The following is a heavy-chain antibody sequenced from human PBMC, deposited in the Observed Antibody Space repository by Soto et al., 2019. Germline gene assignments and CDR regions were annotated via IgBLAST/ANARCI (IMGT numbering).Heavy chain of an antibody. D-gene: IGHD2-21*02. Sequence: GESLKISCKGSGYSFSNYWIGWVRQMPGKGLEWMGSIDPSDSYTNYSPSFQGHVTISADKSISTAYLQWSSLKASDTAMYYCARSIDCGGDCLRFNWFDPWGQGTLVTVSS. CDR3: ARSIDCGGDCLRFNWFDP. CDR2: IDPSDSYT. V-gene: IGHV5-10-1*01. J-gene: IGHJ5*02. CDR1: GYSFSNYW.